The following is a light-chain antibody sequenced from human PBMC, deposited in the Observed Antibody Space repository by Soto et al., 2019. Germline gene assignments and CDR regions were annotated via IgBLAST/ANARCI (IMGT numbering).Light chain of an antibody. CDR2: GAS. V-gene: IGKV3-20*01. CDR3: EQYGGSPLCLT. CDR1: QSVTSSY. J-gene: IGKJ4*01. Sequence: IVLTQSPGTLSLSPGERATLSCRASQSVTSSYLAWYQQKAGQAPRLLIYGASSRATGIPDRFSGGGSGTGPTFTISRLEPEDFAVYYCEQYGGSPLCLTFGRRTKVEIK.